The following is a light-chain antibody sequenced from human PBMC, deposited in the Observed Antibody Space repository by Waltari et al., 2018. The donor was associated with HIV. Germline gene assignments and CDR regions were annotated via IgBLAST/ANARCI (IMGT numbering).Light chain of an antibody. J-gene: IGLJ2*01. V-gene: IGLV2-8*01. CDR2: EVF. CDR1: TSDVGSYNY. CDR3: TSYAVRNTFV. Sequence: QSALTQPPSASGSPGQSVTISCTGKTSDVGSYNYGSWYQHHPGKAPKLLIYEVFKRPSGVPDRFSGSKSGYTASLTVAGLQAEDEADYYCTSYAVRNTFVFVGGTKLTVL.